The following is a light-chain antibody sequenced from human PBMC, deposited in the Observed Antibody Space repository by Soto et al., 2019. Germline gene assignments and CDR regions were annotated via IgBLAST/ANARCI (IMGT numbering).Light chain of an antibody. CDR2: LNSDGSH. CDR3: QTWGTDIHYV. J-gene: IGLJ1*01. CDR1: SGHSSYA. V-gene: IGLV4-69*01. Sequence: QPVLTQSPSASASLGASVKLTCTLSSGHSSYAIAWHQQQPEKGPRYLMKLNSDGSHSKGDGIPDRFSGSSSGAERYLTISGLLSEDEADCYCQTWGTDIHYVFGTGTKLTVL.